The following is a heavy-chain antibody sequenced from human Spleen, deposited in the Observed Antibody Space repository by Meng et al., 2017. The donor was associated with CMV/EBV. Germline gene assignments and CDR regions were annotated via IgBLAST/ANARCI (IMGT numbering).Heavy chain of an antibody. CDR3: ARGDLGDFFFDY. CDR2: ISHSGST. CDR1: GGSLRGYY. Sequence: SETLSLTCGVYGGSLRGYYWSWIRQPPGKGLEWIGEISHSGSTNYNPSLKSRVTISIDTSKSQFSLRLTSVTAADTAVYYCARGDLGDFFFDYWGQGTLVTVSS. D-gene: IGHD3-16*01. J-gene: IGHJ4*02. V-gene: IGHV4-34*01.